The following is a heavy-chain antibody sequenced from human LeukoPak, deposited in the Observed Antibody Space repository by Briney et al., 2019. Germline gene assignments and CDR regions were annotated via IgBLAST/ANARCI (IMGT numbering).Heavy chain of an antibody. CDR3: ARVRVLRYFDWLSYQDQNWFDP. CDR1: GGSISSGDYY. J-gene: IGHJ5*02. D-gene: IGHD3-9*01. Sequence: SETLSLTCTVSGGSISSGDYYWSWIRQPPGKGLEWIGYIYYSGSTHYNPSLKSRVTISVDTSKNQFSLKLSSVTAADTAVYYCARVRVLRYFDWLSYQDQNWFDPWGQGTLVTVSS. CDR2: IYYSGST. V-gene: IGHV4-30-4*01.